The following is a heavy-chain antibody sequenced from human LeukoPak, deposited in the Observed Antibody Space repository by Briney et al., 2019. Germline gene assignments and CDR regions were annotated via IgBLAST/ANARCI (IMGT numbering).Heavy chain of an antibody. D-gene: IGHD6-13*01. J-gene: IGHJ4*02. CDR1: VYTFATYG. CDR3: AKVAGDRMDY. V-gene: IGHV1-18*01. CDR2: ISSNNGKT. Sequence: GASVSVSFTSSVYTFATYGFCWVRQAPGHGGEGRGGISSNNGKTDYPQKFQRRVTLTTDTSTSTAYMELRSLRPDDTALYYCAKVAGDRMDYWGQGTLLTVSS.